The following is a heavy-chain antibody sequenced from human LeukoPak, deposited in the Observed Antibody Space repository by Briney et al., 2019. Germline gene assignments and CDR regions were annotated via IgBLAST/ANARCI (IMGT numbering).Heavy chain of an antibody. J-gene: IGHJ4*02. V-gene: IGHV4-39*01. CDR2: IYYSGST. CDR3: ARQNTAMVTSFDY. D-gene: IGHD5-18*01. CDR1: GGSISSSSYY. Sequence: PSETLSLTCTVSGGSISSSSYYWGWIRQPPGKGLEWIGSIYYSGSTYYNPSLKSRVTISVDTSKNQFSLKLSSVTAADTAVYYCARQNTAMVTSFDYWGQGTLVTASS.